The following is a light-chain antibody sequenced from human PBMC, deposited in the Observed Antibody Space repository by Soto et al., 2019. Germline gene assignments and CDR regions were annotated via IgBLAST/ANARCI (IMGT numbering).Light chain of an antibody. CDR2: DVS. CDR3: SSYTSSSTLV. V-gene: IGLV2-14*01. J-gene: IGLJ2*01. Sequence: QSVLTQPAAVSGAPGQSITICCAGTSSDVGGYNYVSWYQQHPGKAPKLMIYDVSNRPSGVSNRFSGSKSGNTASLTISGLQAEDENDYYCSSYTSSSTLVFGGGTKVTV. CDR1: SSDVGGYNY.